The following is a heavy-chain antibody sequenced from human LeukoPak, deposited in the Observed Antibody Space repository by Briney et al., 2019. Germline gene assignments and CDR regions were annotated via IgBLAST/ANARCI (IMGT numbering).Heavy chain of an antibody. V-gene: IGHV4-39*07. CDR3: ARARTEVPFDY. CDR1: GGSIRSNSYY. J-gene: IGHJ4*02. D-gene: IGHD1-1*01. CDR2: IYYSGST. Sequence: SETLSLTCTVSGGSIRSNSYYWGWIRQPPGKGLEWIGSIYYSGSTYYNPSLKSRVTISIDTSKNQFSLKLSSVTAADTAVYYCARARTEVPFDYWGQGTLVTVSS.